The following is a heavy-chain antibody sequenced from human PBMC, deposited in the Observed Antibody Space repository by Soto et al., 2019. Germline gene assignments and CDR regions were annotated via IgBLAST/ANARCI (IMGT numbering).Heavy chain of an antibody. Sequence: QVQLVQSGAEVKKPGASVKVSCKASGYTFTSYAMHWVRQAPGQRLEWMGWINAGNGNTKYSQKFQGRVTITRDTSASTAYMELSRLRSEDTAVYYCAGEAVAGNPEFDWFDPWGQGTLVTVSS. CDR2: INAGNGNT. CDR1: GYTFTSYA. D-gene: IGHD6-19*01. J-gene: IGHJ5*02. CDR3: AGEAVAGNPEFDWFDP. V-gene: IGHV1-3*01.